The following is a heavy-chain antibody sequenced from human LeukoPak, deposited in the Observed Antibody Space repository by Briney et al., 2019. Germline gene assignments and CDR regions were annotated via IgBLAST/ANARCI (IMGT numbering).Heavy chain of an antibody. J-gene: IGHJ4*02. CDR3: AKPRDYFDY. V-gene: IGHV3-23*01. CDR1: GFTFSTYA. Sequence: PGGSLRLSCAASGFTFSTYAMSWVREAPGPGLKWCSAISGSGGSTYYADSVWGPFPISRDNSKNTLYLQMNSLRAEDTAVYYCAKPRDYFDYWGQGNLVTVSS. CDR2: ISGSGGST.